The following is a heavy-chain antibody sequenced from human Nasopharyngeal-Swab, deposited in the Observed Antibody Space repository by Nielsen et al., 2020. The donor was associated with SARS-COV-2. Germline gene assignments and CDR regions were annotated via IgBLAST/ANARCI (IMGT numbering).Heavy chain of an antibody. CDR1: GGSISSYY. Sequence: ESLKISCTVSGGSISSYYWSWIRQPPGKGLEWIGYIYYSGSTSYNPSLKSRVTMSVDTSKNQFSLNLTSVTAADTAVYYCARNLVDYYYDMVGAFDIWGQGTMVTVSS. CDR2: IYYSGST. J-gene: IGHJ3*02. V-gene: IGHV4-59*13. CDR3: ARNLVDYYYDMVGAFDI. D-gene: IGHD3-22*01.